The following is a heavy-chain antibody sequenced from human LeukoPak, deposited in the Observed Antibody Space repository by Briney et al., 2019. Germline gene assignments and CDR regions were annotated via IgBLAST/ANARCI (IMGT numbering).Heavy chain of an antibody. CDR1: GGSFSGYY. D-gene: IGHD6-13*01. Sequence: PSETLSLTCAVYGGSFSGYYWSWIRQPPGKGLEWIGEINHSGSANYNPSLKSRVTISVDTSKNQFSLKLSSVTAVDTAVYYCARGGIAAAGTFMFDYWGQGTLVTVSS. J-gene: IGHJ4*02. CDR3: ARGGIAAAGTFMFDY. V-gene: IGHV4-34*01. CDR2: INHSGSA.